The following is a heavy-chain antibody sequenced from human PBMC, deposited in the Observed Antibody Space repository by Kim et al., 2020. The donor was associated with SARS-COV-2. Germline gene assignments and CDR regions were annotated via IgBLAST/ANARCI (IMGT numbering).Heavy chain of an antibody. CDR3: ARRAGSTRKNWFDP. J-gene: IGHJ5*02. Sequence: PAFQGQVTISADKSISTAYLKWSSLKASDTAMYYCARRAGSTRKNWFDPWGQGTLVTVSS. V-gene: IGHV5-51*01. D-gene: IGHD1-1*01.